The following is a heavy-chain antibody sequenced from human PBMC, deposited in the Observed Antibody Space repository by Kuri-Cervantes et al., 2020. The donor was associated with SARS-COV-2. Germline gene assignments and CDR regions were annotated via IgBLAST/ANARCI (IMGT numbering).Heavy chain of an antibody. Sequence: SVKVSCKASGGTFSSYAISWVRQAPGQGLERMGGIIPIFGTANYAQKFQGRVTITADESTSTAYMELSSLRSEDTAVYYCARVKVTGTTWGYYYYYGMDVWGQGTTVTVSS. CDR3: ARVKVTGTTWGYYYYYGMDV. D-gene: IGHD1-7*01. V-gene: IGHV1-69*13. CDR1: GGTFSSYA. J-gene: IGHJ6*02. CDR2: IIPIFGTA.